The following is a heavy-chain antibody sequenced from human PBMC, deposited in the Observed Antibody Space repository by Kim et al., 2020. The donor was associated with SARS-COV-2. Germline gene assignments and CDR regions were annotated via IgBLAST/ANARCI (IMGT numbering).Heavy chain of an antibody. J-gene: IGHJ5*02. V-gene: IGHV4-39*07. CDR2: IYYSGST. D-gene: IGHD5-18*01. CDR1: GGSISSSSYY. CDR3: ARDFRSDTFKIPLWWGYWFDP. Sequence: SETLSLTCTVSGGSISSSSYYWGWIRQPPGKGLEWIGSIYYSGSTYYNPSLKSRVTISVDTSKNQFSLKLSSVTAADTAVYYCARDFRSDTFKIPLWWGYWFDPWGQGTLVTVSS.